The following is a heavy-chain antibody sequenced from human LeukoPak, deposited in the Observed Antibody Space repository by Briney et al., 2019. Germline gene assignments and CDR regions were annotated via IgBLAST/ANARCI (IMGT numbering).Heavy chain of an antibody. V-gene: IGHV1-2*02. CDR3: ARVRYRLAETYIDY. D-gene: IGHD3-16*01. Sequence: ASVKVSCKASGYTFTGYYMHWVRQAPGQGLEWMGWVNPNSGDTNYAQKFQGRVTMTRDTSISTAYMELSRLRSDDTAVYYCARVRYRLAETYIDYWGQGTLVTVSS. CDR2: VNPNSGDT. CDR1: GYTFTGYY. J-gene: IGHJ4*02.